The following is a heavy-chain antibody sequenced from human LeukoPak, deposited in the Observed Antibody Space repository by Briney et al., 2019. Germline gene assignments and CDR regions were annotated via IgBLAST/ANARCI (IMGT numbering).Heavy chain of an antibody. CDR3: ARVSSLGSSSWYFDY. CDR1: GFSFSAYT. V-gene: IGHV3-23*01. D-gene: IGHD6-13*01. CDR2: ISGSGDST. Sequence: GGSLRLSCAASGFSFSAYTLTWVRQAPGKGLEWVSAISGSGDSTYYADSVKGRFTISRDNSKKTLYIQMNSPRDEDTALYYCARVSSLGSSSWYFDYWSQGSLVTVSP. J-gene: IGHJ4*02.